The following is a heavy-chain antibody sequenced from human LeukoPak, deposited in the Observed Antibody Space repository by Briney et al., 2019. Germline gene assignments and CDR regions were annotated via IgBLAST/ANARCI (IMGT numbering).Heavy chain of an antibody. CDR2: IIPIFGTA. V-gene: IGHV1-69*06. CDR3: ARDRTTGSPQGFDP. J-gene: IGHJ5*02. CDR1: GGTFSSYA. Sequence: SVKVSCKASGGTFSSYAISWVRQAPGQGLEWMGGIIPIFGTANYAQKFQGRVTITADKPTSTAYMELSSLRSEDTAVYYCARDRTTGSPQGFDPWGQGTLVTVSS. D-gene: IGHD2/OR15-2a*01.